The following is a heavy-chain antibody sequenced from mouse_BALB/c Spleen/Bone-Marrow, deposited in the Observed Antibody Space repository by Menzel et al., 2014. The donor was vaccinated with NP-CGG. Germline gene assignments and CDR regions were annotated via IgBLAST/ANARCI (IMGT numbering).Heavy chain of an antibody. CDR1: GYTFTDYY. CDR2: VSPYNGGT. J-gene: IGHJ2*01. V-gene: IGHV1-19*01. Sequence: EVMLVESGPELVKPGASVKMSCKASGYTFTDYYMDWVKQSHGESFEWIGRVSPYNGGTSYNQKFKGKATLTVDKSSTTAYMELNSLTSEDSAVYYCARGGYRDYWGQGTTLTVSS. D-gene: IGHD2-2*01. CDR3: ARGGYRDY.